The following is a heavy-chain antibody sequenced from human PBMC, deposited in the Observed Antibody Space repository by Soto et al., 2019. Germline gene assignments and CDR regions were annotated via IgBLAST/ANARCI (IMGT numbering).Heavy chain of an antibody. CDR3: AKDKGSGWYGGAFDI. D-gene: IGHD6-19*01. Sequence: EVQLVESGGGLVQPGRSLRLSCAASGFTFDDYAMHWVRQAPGKGLEWVSGISWNSGSIGYAESVKGRFTISRDNAKNSLYLQMNSLRAEDTALYYCAKDKGSGWYGGAFDIWGQGTMVTVSS. CDR1: GFTFDDYA. CDR2: ISWNSGSI. J-gene: IGHJ3*02. V-gene: IGHV3-9*01.